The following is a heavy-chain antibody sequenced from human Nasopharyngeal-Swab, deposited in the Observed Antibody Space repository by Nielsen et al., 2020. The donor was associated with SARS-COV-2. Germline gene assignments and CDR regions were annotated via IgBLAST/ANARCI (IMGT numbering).Heavy chain of an antibody. D-gene: IGHD2-2*01. Sequence: SVQISCKASAGTFSSYAISWVRQAPGQGLEWMGRIIPILGIANYAQKFQGRVTMTEDTSTDTAYMELSSLRSEDTAVYYCATSPPYCSSTSCYGWFDPWGQGTLVTVSS. CDR3: ATSPPYCSSTSCYGWFDP. CDR1: AGTFSSYA. CDR2: IIPILGIA. V-gene: IGHV1-69*04. J-gene: IGHJ5*02.